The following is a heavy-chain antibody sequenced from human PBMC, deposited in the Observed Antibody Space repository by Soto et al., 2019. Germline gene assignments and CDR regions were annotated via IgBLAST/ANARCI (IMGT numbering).Heavy chain of an antibody. J-gene: IGHJ4*02. V-gene: IGHV1-69*01. CDR1: GGTFSSYA. D-gene: IGHD2-21*02. CDR2: IIPIFGTA. CDR3: ARADGGSRAYCGGDCYFDY. Sequence: QVQLVQSGAEVKKPGSSVKVSCKASGGTFSSYAISWVRQAPGQGLEWMGGIIPIFGTANYAKKFQGRVTIPADESTSTAYMELSSLRSEDTAVYYCARADGGSRAYCGGDCYFDYWGQGTLVTVAS.